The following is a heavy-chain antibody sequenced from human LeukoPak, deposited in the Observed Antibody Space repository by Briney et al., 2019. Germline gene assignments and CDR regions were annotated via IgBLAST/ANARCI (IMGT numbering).Heavy chain of an antibody. CDR2: IYYSGST. J-gene: IGHJ3*02. D-gene: IGHD6-19*01. Sequence: SETLSLTCTVSGGSISSYYWSWIRQPPGKGLEWIGYIYYSGSTNYNPSLKSRVTISVDTSKNLFSLKLSSVTAADTAVYYCARDLSSDSSGWYLKGAFDIWGQGTMVTVSS. CDR3: ARDLSSDSSGWYLKGAFDI. CDR1: GGSISSYY. V-gene: IGHV4-59*01.